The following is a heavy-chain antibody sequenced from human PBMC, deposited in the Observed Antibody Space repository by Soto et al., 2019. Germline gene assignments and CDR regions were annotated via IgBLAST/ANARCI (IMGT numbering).Heavy chain of an antibody. J-gene: IGHJ6*02. Sequence: QVQLVQSGAEVKKPGSSVKVSCKASGGTFSSYAISWVRQAPGQGLEWMGGIIPISGTANYPQKFQGRVTITADESTSTAYMELSSQRSEDTAVYYCARSQGSSTSLEIYYYYYYGMDVWGQGTTVTVSS. CDR1: GGTFSSYA. CDR3: ARSQGSSTSLEIYYYYYYGMDV. V-gene: IGHV1-69*01. D-gene: IGHD2-2*01. CDR2: IIPISGTA.